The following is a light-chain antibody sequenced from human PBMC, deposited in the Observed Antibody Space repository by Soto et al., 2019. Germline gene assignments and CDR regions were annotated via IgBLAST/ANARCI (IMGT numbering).Light chain of an antibody. CDR2: EVT. Sequence: QSVLTQPPSASGSPGQSVTIYCTGTSGAIGGYDYVSWYQQHPGKAPKLMIYEVTQRPLGVPDRFSGSKSGNTASLTVSGLQAEDEADYYCSSYAGSNNPYVFGTGTKLTVL. J-gene: IGLJ1*01. CDR1: SGAIGGYDY. CDR3: SSYAGSNNPYV. V-gene: IGLV2-8*01.